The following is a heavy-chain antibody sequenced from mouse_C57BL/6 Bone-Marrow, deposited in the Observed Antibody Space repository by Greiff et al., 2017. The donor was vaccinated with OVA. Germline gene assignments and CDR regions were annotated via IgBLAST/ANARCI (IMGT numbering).Heavy chain of an antibody. CDR1: GYTFTSYW. V-gene: IGHV1-64*01. D-gene: IGHD1-1*01. J-gene: IGHJ3*01. CDR3: ARLGVYCGSRGGFAY. Sequence: QVQLQQPGAELVKPGASVKLSCKASGYTFTSYWMHWVKQRPGQGLEWIGMIHPNSGSTNYNEKFKSKATLTVDKSSSTAYMQLSSLTSEDSAVYYCARLGVYCGSRGGFAYWGQGTLVTVSA. CDR2: IHPNSGST.